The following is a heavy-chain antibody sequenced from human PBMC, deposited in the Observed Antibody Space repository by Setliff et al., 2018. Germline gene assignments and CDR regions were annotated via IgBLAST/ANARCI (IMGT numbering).Heavy chain of an antibody. CDR3: ARGYYIPRGSRIVAYYYMDV. CDR2: ISNSGNSI. J-gene: IGHJ6*03. Sequence: LRLSCAASAFSFSTYAMNWVRHTPGKGLEWISYISNSGNSIYYADSVKGRFTISRDNAKNSLYLQMNSLRVEDTSVYYCARGYYIPRGSRIVAYYYMDVWGKGTPVTV. V-gene: IGHV3-48*03. CDR1: AFSFSTYA. D-gene: IGHD3-3*01.